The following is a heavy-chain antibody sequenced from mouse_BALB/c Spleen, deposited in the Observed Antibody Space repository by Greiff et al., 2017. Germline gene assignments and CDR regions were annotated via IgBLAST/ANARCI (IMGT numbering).Heavy chain of an antibody. CDR1: GYTFTSYW. D-gene: IGHD2-4*01. V-gene: IGHV1-87*01. Sequence: VQLQQSGAELPSPGASVKLSCMASGYTFTSYWMQWVKQRPGQGLEWIGAIYPGDGGTRYTQKFKGKATLTADKSSNTAYMQLSSLASEDSAVYYCARWLYCDYDANDYSDQGAEGTTLTVST. J-gene: IGHJ2*01. CDR2: IYPGDGGT. CDR3: ARWLYCDYDANDYSDQ.